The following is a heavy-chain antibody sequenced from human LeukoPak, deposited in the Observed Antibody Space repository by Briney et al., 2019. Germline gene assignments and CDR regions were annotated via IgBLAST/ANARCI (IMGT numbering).Heavy chain of an antibody. CDR2: IYYSGST. D-gene: IGHD6-13*01. CDR1: GGSISSGDYY. CDR3: ARSSPQLVLDY. V-gene: IGHV4-39*07. Sequence: SQTLSLTCTVSGGSISSGDYYWSWIRQPPGKGLEWIGSIYYSGSTYYNPSLKSRVTISVDTSKNQFSLKLSSVTAADTAVYYCARSSPQLVLDYWGQGTLVTVSS. J-gene: IGHJ4*02.